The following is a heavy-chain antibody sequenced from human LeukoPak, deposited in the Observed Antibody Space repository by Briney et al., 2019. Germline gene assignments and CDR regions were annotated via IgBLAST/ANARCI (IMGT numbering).Heavy chain of an antibody. Sequence: GGSLRLSCAASGFTLSSYAMSWVRQAPGKGLEWVSAISGSGGSTYYADSVKGRFTISRDNSKNTLYLQMNSLRAEDTAVYYCAKDSRGYSGYGPISDGMDVWGQGTTVTVSS. D-gene: IGHD5-12*01. CDR3: AKDSRGYSGYGPISDGMDV. J-gene: IGHJ6*02. CDR1: GFTLSSYA. V-gene: IGHV3-23*01. CDR2: ISGSGGST.